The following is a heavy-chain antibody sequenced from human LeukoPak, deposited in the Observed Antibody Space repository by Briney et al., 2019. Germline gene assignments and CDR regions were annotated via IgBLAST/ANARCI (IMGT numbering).Heavy chain of an antibody. CDR3: ARKEYSNSKFDY. D-gene: IGHD2/OR15-2a*01. CDR2: IYHSGST. V-gene: IGHV4-4*02. J-gene: IGHJ4*02. Sequence: SETLSLTCAVSGGSISSSNWWSWVRQPPGKGLEWIGEIYHSGSTNYNPSLKSRVTISADTSKNQISLSLSSVTAADTAVYYCARKEYSNSKFDYWGQGTLVTVSS. CDR1: GGSISSSNW.